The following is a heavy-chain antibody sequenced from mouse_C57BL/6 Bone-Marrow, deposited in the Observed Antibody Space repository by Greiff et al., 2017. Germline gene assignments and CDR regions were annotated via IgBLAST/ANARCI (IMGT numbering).Heavy chain of an antibody. Sequence: EVQGVESGGDLVKPGGSLKLSCAASGFTFSSYGMSWVRQTPDKRLEWVATISSGGSYTYYPDSVEGRFTISRDNAKNTLYLQMSSLKSEDTAMYYCARRGYYGSIFYWYFDVWGTGTTVTVSS. CDR3: ARRGYYGSIFYWYFDV. J-gene: IGHJ1*03. V-gene: IGHV5-6*01. CDR1: GFTFSSYG. CDR2: ISSGGSYT. D-gene: IGHD1-1*01.